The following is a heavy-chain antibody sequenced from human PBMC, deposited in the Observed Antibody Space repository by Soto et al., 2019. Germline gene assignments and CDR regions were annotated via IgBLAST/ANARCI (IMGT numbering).Heavy chain of an antibody. CDR2: ISPESGVT. V-gene: IGHV1-2*02. Sequence: QVQLVQSGAEVKMPGASVRVSCEASGYTFTEYFLHWVQQAPGQGLEWMGWISPESGVTNIAPNFEGRVTMTADTAITTAYMQLSGLRYDDTAVYYCARATLIIRHITNLGEASPGVVEHWGQGTLVSVSS. J-gene: IGHJ5*02. CDR1: GYTFTEYF. D-gene: IGHD3-3*01. CDR3: ARATLIIRHITNLGEASPGVVEH.